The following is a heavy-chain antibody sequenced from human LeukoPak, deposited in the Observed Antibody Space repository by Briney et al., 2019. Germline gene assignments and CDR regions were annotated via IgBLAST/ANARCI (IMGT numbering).Heavy chain of an antibody. J-gene: IGHJ4*02. CDR1: GLTFSSYS. Sequence: GGSLRLSCAASGLTFSSYSMNWVRQAPGKGLEWVSSISSSSYIYYADSVKGRFTISRDNAKNSLYLQMNSLRAEDTAVYYCARDSPTYYDILTGYLPDYWGQGTLVTVSS. CDR2: ISSSSYI. CDR3: ARDSPTYYDILTGYLPDY. D-gene: IGHD3-9*01. V-gene: IGHV3-21*01.